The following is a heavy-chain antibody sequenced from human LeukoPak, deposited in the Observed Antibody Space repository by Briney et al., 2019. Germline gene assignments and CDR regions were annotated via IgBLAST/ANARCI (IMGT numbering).Heavy chain of an antibody. CDR3: AREAVAGYFDY. CDR1: GYTFTSYG. Sequence: ASVKVSCKASGYTFTSYGISWVRQAPGQGLEWMGIINPSGGSTSYAQKFQGRVTMTRDTSTSTVYMELSSLRSEDTAVYYCAREAVAGYFDYWGQGTLVTVSS. CDR2: INPSGGST. D-gene: IGHD6-19*01. V-gene: IGHV1-46*01. J-gene: IGHJ4*02.